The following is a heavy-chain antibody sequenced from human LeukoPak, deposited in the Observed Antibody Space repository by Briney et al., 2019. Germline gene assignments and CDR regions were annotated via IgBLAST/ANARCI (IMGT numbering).Heavy chain of an antibody. CDR3: ARGENPFSNGYSSGWYEC. J-gene: IGHJ5*01. Sequence: ASVKVSCKASGYTFTSYDINWVRQATGQGLEWMGWMNPNSGNTGYAQKFQGRVTMTRNTSISTAYMELSSLRSEDTAVYYCARGENPFSNGYSSGWYECWGQGTLVTVSS. CDR1: GYTFTSYD. D-gene: IGHD6-19*01. V-gene: IGHV1-8*01. CDR2: MNPNSGNT.